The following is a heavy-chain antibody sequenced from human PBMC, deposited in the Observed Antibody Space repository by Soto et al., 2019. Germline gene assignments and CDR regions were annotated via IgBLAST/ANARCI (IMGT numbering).Heavy chain of an antibody. J-gene: IGHJ4*02. CDR1: GGSISSGGYY. V-gene: IGHV4-31*03. CDR3: ARAPGTRVEHFYYFDY. D-gene: IGHD1-1*01. CDR2: IYYSGST. Sequence: QVQLQESGPGLVKPSQTLSLTCTVSGGSISSGGYYWSWIRQHPGKGLEWIGYIYYSGSTYYNPSLKRRVTISVDTSKNQFSLKLSSVTAADTAVYYCARAPGTRVEHFYYFDYWGQGTLVTVSS.